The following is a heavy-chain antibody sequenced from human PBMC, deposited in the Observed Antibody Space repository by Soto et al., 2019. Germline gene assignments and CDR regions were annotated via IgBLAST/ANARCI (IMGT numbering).Heavy chain of an antibody. CDR3: ARGRDSGYDYLDLYYYYGMDV. J-gene: IGHJ6*02. Sequence: SQTLSLTCTISGDDISSNSAGWNWIRQSPSRGLEWLGRTYYRSKWYNDYGVSVKSRITINPDTSKNQFSLQLNSVTPEDTAVYYCARGRDSGYDYLDLYYYYGMDVWGQGTTVTVSS. CDR1: GDDISSNSAG. D-gene: IGHD5-12*01. CDR2: TYYRSKWYN. V-gene: IGHV6-1*01.